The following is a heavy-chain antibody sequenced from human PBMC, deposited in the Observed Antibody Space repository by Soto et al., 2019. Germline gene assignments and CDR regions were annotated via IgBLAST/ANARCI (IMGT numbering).Heavy chain of an antibody. Sequence: ASVKVSCKASGGTFSSYAISWVRQAPGQGLEWMGGIIPIFGTANYAQKFQGRVTITADESTSTAYMELSSLRSEDTAVYYCARGEAYNWNYDYWGQGTLVTVSS. V-gene: IGHV1-69*13. J-gene: IGHJ4*02. CDR3: ARGEAYNWNYDY. D-gene: IGHD1-20*01. CDR1: GGTFSSYA. CDR2: IIPIFGTA.